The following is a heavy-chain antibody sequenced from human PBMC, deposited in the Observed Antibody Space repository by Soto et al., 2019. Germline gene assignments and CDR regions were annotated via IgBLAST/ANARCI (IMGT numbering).Heavy chain of an antibody. J-gene: IGHJ4*02. CDR3: ASYYYGSGSYKWRFDY. Sequence: PSETLSLTCTVSGGSISSSSYYWGWIRQPPGKGLEWIGSIYYSGSTYYNPSLKSRVTISVDTSKNQFSLKLSSVTAADTAVYYCASYYYGSGSYKWRFDYWGQGTLVTVSS. CDR2: IYYSGST. CDR1: GGSISSSSYY. D-gene: IGHD3-10*01. V-gene: IGHV4-39*01.